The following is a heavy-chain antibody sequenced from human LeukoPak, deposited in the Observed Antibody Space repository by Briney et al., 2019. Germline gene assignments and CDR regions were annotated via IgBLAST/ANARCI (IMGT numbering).Heavy chain of an antibody. CDR2: INHSGST. D-gene: IGHD3-10*01. J-gene: IGHJ6*02. Sequence: PETPCLTCAVYGGSLSGYYWSCIPQPPGKGLEWIGEINHSGSTNYNTSPKSRVTISVDTSKNQISLKLSSVTAADTAVYYCARARITMVRGVTNYYYYYGMDVWGQGTTVTVSS. V-gene: IGHV4-34*01. CDR3: ARARITMVRGVTNYYYYYGMDV. CDR1: GGSLSGYY.